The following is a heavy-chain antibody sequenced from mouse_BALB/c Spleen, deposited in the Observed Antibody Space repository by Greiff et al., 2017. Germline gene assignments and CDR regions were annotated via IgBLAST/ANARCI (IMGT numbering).Heavy chain of an antibody. V-gene: IGHV3-2*02. CDR3: ASLWFYYAMDY. CDR1: GYSITSDYA. Sequence: EVQGVESGPGLVKPSQSLSLTCTVTGYSITSDYAWNWIRQFPGNKLEWMGYISYSGSTSYNPSLKSRISITRDTSKNQFFLQLNSVTTEDTATYYCASLWFYYAMDYWGQGTSVTVSS. CDR2: ISYSGST. D-gene: IGHD2-2*01. J-gene: IGHJ4*01.